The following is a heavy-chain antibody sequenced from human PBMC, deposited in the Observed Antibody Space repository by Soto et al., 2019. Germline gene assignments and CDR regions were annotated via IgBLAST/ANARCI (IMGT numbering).Heavy chain of an antibody. CDR2: VYYSGNT. CDR3: ARDRAYYASNALYIDY. D-gene: IGHD3-16*01. J-gene: IGHJ4*02. V-gene: IGHV4-59*01. CDR1: GGSISDYY. Sequence: SETLSLTCTVSGGSISDYYWSWIRQPPGKGLEWIGYVYYSGNTNYNPSLNSRLTISEDTSKNQISLRLSSVTAADTAVYYCARDRAYYASNALYIDYWGQETLVTVSS.